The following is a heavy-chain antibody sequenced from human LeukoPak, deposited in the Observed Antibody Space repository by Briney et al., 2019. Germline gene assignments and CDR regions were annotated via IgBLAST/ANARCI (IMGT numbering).Heavy chain of an antibody. CDR3: ARDRGYCSGGSCYTYYFDY. Sequence: PGGSLRLSCAASGFTFSSYWMTWVRQAPGKGLQWVANIKQDGSVKYYVDSVKGRFTISGDNANNSLFLQINSLRADDTAVYYCARDRGYCSGGSCYTYYFDYWGQGTLVTVSS. D-gene: IGHD2-15*01. CDR2: IKQDGSVK. V-gene: IGHV3-7*01. J-gene: IGHJ4*02. CDR1: GFTFSSYW.